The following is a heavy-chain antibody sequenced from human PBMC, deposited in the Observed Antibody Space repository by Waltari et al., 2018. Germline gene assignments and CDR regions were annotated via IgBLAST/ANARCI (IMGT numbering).Heavy chain of an antibody. Sequence: QVQLVQSGAEVKKPGASVKVSCKASGYTFTSYDIHWVRQATGQGLGWMGWRSPNRCKTGYAQKFQGRVTMTSNTSISTAYMELSTLRSEDTAVYYCARAPVTRSDYWGQGTLVTVSS. CDR2: RSPNRCKT. V-gene: IGHV1-8*01. D-gene: IGHD3-16*02. J-gene: IGHJ4*02. CDR1: GYTFTSYD. CDR3: ARAPVTRSDY.